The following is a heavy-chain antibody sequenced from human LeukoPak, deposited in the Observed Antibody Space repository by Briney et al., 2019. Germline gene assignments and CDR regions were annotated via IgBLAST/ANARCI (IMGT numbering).Heavy chain of an antibody. CDR1: GCSISSYY. J-gene: IGHJ4*02. V-gene: IGHV4-59*12. D-gene: IGHD6-13*01. Sequence: SETLSLTCTVSGCSISSYYWSWIRQPPGKGLEGIGYIDYSGYTNYNPPLKSRVTISVDTSKNQFSLMLNAVPAADTAVYYCARDQEAGSSWSFGYFDYWGQGTLVTVSS. CDR2: IDYSGYT. CDR3: ARDQEAGSSWSFGYFDY.